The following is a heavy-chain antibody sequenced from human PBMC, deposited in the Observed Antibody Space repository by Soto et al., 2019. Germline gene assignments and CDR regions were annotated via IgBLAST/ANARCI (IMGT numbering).Heavy chain of an antibody. CDR3: AHTREVGWLRSVFDY. CDR2: IYWDDDK. Sequence: SGATTGNPTQTPTLACTFSWFSLRTSGVGVGWIRQPPGKALEWLALIYWDDDKRYSPSLKSRLTITKDTSKNQVVLTMTNMDPVDTATYYCAHTREVGWLRSVFDYWGQGTLVTVSS. D-gene: IGHD5-12*01. CDR1: WFSLRTSGVG. J-gene: IGHJ4*02. V-gene: IGHV2-5*02.